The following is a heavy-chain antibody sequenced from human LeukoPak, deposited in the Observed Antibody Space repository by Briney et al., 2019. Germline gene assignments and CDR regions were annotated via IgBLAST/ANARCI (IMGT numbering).Heavy chain of an antibody. CDR2: INHGGGT. Sequence: SETLSLTCAVYGGSFSGYYWSWIRQPPGKGLEWIGEINHGGGTNYNPSLKSRVTISVDTSKNQFSLKLSSVTAADTAVYYCARGVVVAYDYYYYGMDVWGQGTTVTVSS. D-gene: IGHD2-15*01. V-gene: IGHV4-34*01. CDR1: GGSFSGYY. CDR3: ARGVVVAYDYYYYGMDV. J-gene: IGHJ6*02.